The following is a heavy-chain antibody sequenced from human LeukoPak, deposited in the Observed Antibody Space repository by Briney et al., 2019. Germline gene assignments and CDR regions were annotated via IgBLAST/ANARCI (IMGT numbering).Heavy chain of an antibody. D-gene: IGHD3-10*01. Sequence: GASVKVSCKASGGTFSSYAISWVRQAPGQGLEWMGGIIPIFGTANYAQKFQGRVTITADESTSTAYMELSSLRSEDTAVYYCARDGPGVTMVRGVSAYWGQGTLVTVSS. CDR3: ARDGPGVTMVRGVSAY. V-gene: IGHV1-69*13. CDR2: IIPIFGTA. CDR1: GGTFSSYA. J-gene: IGHJ4*02.